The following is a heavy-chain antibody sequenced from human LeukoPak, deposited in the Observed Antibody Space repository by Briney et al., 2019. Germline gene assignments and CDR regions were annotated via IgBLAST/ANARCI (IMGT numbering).Heavy chain of an antibody. V-gene: IGHV4-39*01. CDR3: AMYSSSWHYFDY. D-gene: IGHD6-13*01. Sequence: SETLSLTCTVSGGSISSSSYYWGWIRQPPGKGLEWIGSIYYSGSTYYNPSLKSRVTISVDTSKNQFSLKLSSVTAADTAVYYCAMYSSSWHYFDYWGQGTLVTVSS. CDR1: GGSISSSSYY. J-gene: IGHJ4*02. CDR2: IYYSGST.